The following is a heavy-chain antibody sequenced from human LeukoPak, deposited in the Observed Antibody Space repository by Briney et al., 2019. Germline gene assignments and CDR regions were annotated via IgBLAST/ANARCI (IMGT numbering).Heavy chain of an antibody. CDR3: HSGSYSISETNDY. Sequence: SVKVSCKASGGTFSSHAISWVRQAPGQGLEWMGGIIPIFGTANYAQKFQGRVTITADESTSTAYMELSSLRSEDTAVYYCHSGSYSISETNDYWGQGTLVTVSS. D-gene: IGHD1-26*01. CDR2: IIPIFGTA. J-gene: IGHJ4*02. V-gene: IGHV1-69*13. CDR1: GGTFSSHA.